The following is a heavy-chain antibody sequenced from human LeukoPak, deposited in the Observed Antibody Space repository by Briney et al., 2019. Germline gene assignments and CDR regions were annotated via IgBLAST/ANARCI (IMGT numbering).Heavy chain of an antibody. CDR1: GFTFSSYG. D-gene: IGHD6-19*01. J-gene: IGHJ4*02. V-gene: IGHV3-30*18. CDR3: AKGGDSSGWYGGFDY. CDR2: ISYDGSNK. Sequence: PGGSLRLSCAASGFTFSSYGMHWVRQAPGKGLEWVAVISYDGSNKYYADSMKGRFTISRDNSKNTLYLQMNSLRAEDTAVYYCAKGGDSSGWYGGFDYWGQGTLVTVSS.